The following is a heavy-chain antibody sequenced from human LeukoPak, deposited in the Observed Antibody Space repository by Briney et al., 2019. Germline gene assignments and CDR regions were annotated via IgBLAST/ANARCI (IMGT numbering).Heavy chain of an antibody. CDR1: GYTFTGYY. Sequence: GASVKVSCKASGYTFTGYYTHWVRQAPGQGLEWMGWINPNSGGTNYAQKFQGRVTMTRDTSISTAYMELSRLRSDDTAVYYCARGPIVVVPAAISRESWFDPWGQGTLVTVSS. J-gene: IGHJ5*02. V-gene: IGHV1-2*02. CDR2: INPNSGGT. CDR3: ARGPIVVVPAAISRESWFDP. D-gene: IGHD2-2*01.